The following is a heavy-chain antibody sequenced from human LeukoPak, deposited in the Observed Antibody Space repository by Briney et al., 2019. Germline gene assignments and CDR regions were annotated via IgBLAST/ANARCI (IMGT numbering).Heavy chain of an antibody. CDR2: ISSTMSYI. CDR1: VFTFRSYS. Sequence: PGGALRLSCAPSVFTFRSYSMNCVRPAPGRGREGVSSISSTMSYIDEAYSGKGRFTISRYNAKNSLYLQMNSLRAEEKDVYYVARDVTPGNFDDWGQGILVIVSS. CDR3: ARDVTPGNFDD. D-gene: IGHD3-16*01. V-gene: IGHV3-21*01. J-gene: IGHJ4*02.